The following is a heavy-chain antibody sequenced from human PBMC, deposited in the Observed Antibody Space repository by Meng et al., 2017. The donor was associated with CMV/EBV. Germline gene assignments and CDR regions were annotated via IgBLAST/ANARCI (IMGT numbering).Heavy chain of an antibody. Sequence: QVRVQHGGAGLLRPPETLSLTCAVYGGSFSGYYWSWIRPPPGKGLEWIGEINHSGSTNYNPSLKSRVTISVDTSKNQFSLKPSSVTAADTAVYYCARGVGGWFDPWGQGTLVTVSS. CDR1: GGSFSGYY. D-gene: IGHD1-26*01. CDR3: ARGVGGWFDP. J-gene: IGHJ5*02. CDR2: INHSGST. V-gene: IGHV4-34*01.